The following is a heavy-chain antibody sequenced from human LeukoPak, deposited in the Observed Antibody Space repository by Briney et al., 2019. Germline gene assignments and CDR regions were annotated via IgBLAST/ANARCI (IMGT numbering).Heavy chain of an antibody. CDR3: ARQGDYYDSSGYHLGAFDI. V-gene: IGHV5-51*01. D-gene: IGHD3-22*01. CDR2: IYPGDSDT. CDR1: GYSFTSYW. J-gene: IGHJ3*02. Sequence: GESLKISCKGSGYSFTSYWIGWVRQMPGKGLEGMGIIYPGDSDTRYSPSFQGQVTISADKSISTAYLQWSSLKASDTAMYYCARQGDYYDSSGYHLGAFDIWGQGTMVTVSS.